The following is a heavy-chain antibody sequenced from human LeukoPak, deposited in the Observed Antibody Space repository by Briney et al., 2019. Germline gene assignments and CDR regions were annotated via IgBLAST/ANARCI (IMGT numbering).Heavy chain of an antibody. V-gene: IGHV1-24*01. CDR3: ATDPIGYCNADGCYSVDY. CDR2: FDPEHGET. D-gene: IGHD2-15*01. J-gene: IGHJ4*02. CDR1: GYTLTELS. Sequence: ASVKVSCKVSGYTLTELSMHWVRQAPGKGLEWMGGFDPEHGETVYAQKFQGRLTMTEDTSTHTAYMELSSLRSDDTAVYYCATDPIGYCNADGCYSVDYWGQGTLVTVSS.